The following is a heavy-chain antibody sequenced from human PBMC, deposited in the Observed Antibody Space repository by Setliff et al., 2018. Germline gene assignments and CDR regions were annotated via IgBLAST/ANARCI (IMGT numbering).Heavy chain of an antibody. D-gene: IGHD6-19*01. J-gene: IGHJ4*02. CDR3: ARRVSVTGKEFDS. CDR2: XXXXXXXX. Sequence: GESLKISCKGSGLSFTTDWIAWVRQKPGKXXXXXXXXXXXXXXXXXXPXXXGQVTMSADNSINTAYLQWNSLKASDTAIYYCARRVSVTGKEFDSWGQGTLVTVSS. CDR1: GLSFTTDW. V-gene: IGHV5-51*01.